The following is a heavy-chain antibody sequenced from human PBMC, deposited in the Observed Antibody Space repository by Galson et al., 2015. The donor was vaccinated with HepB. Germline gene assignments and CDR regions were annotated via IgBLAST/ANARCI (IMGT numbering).Heavy chain of an antibody. D-gene: IGHD6-13*01. CDR2: IKSKGSNYAT. J-gene: IGHJ4*02. CDR1: GFTFSGAA. CDR3: TRLGDLSGYSSS. Sequence: SLRLSCAASGFTFSGAAIHWVRQTFGTGLEWVRHIKSKGSNYATAYTMSLKGRFTISRDDSKNTAYQHMKRLKTEDTAVYYCTRLGDLSGYSSSWGQGTLVTVSS. V-gene: IGHV3-73*01.